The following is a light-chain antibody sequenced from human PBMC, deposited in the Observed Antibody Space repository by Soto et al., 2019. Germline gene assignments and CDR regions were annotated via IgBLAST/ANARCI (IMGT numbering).Light chain of an antibody. J-gene: IGKJ1*01. CDR3: QQYINYFRT. CDR1: QSIGVW. V-gene: IGKV1-5*03. Sequence: DIQMTQSPSTLSASVGDRVTITCRASQSIGVWLAWYQQKPGTAPKLLIYKTSTLDSGVPLRFSGCGSGTEFTLTISSLQPDDFATYYCQQYINYFRTFGQGTKVDIK. CDR2: KTS.